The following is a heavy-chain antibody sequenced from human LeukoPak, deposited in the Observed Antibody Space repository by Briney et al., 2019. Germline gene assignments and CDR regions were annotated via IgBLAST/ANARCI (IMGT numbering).Heavy chain of an antibody. D-gene: IGHD2-15*01. J-gene: IGHJ6*03. CDR1: GGSISNYY. Sequence: PSETLSLTCTVSGGSISNYYWSWIRQPPGKGLEWIGYIYYSGSTNYNPSLKSRVTMSVDTSKNQFSLKLSSVTAADTAVYYCARGRRIVVVLGATRAQRDYYMDVWGKGTTVTVSS. V-gene: IGHV4-59*12. CDR2: IYYSGST. CDR3: ARGRRIVVVLGATRAQRDYYMDV.